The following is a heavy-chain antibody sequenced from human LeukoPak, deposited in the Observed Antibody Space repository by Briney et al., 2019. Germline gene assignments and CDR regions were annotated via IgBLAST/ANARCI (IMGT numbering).Heavy chain of an antibody. D-gene: IGHD3-10*01. Sequence: PSETLSLTCTVFGGSITNYYWSWIRQPPGKGLEWIGEINHSGSTNYNPSLKSRVTISVDTSKNQFSLKLSSVTAADTAVYYCARGGLLWFGGRSGYYYYMDVWGKGTTVTVSS. J-gene: IGHJ6*03. CDR2: INHSGST. V-gene: IGHV4-34*01. CDR3: ARGGLLWFGGRSGYYYYMDV. CDR1: GGSITNYY.